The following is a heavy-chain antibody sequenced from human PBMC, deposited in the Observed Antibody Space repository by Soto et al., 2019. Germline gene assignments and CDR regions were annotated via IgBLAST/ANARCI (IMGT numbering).Heavy chain of an antibody. Sequence: QLQLQESGPGLVKPSETLSLTCTVSGGSISSSSYYWGWIRQPPGKGLEWIGSIYYSGSTYYNPSLKSRVTISVDTSKNQFSLKLSSVTAADTAVYYCARQTLVGATKLDFDYWGQGTLVTVSS. CDR3: ARQTLVGATKLDFDY. V-gene: IGHV4-39*01. J-gene: IGHJ4*02. D-gene: IGHD1-26*01. CDR2: IYYSGST. CDR1: GGSISSSSYY.